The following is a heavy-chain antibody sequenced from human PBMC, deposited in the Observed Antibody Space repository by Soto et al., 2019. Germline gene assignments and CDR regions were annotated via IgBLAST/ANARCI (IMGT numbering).Heavy chain of an antibody. D-gene: IGHD7-27*01. V-gene: IGHV3-23*01. CDR1: GFTFSSYA. Sequence: EVQLLESGGGLVQPGGSLRLSCAASGFTFSSYAMSWVRQAPGKGLEWVSAISGSGGSTYYADSVKGRFTISRDNSKNTLYLKMNRLRAEETAVYCCAKDKTGFNWYCALWGSGTLVSVSS. CDR3: AKDKTGFNWYCAL. CDR2: ISGSGGST. J-gene: IGHJ2*01.